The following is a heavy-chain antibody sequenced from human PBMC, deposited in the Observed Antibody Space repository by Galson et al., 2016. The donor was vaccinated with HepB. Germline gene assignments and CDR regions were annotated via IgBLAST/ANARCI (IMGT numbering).Heavy chain of an antibody. J-gene: IGHJ3*01. CDR2: ISSSTTYI. CDR3: ARVLGGAISGSFDL. Sequence: SLRLSCAASGFSFRTSSMNWVRQAPGKGLEWVSSISSSTTYIYYADSLKGRFTISRDDAKNSLYLQMNSLRAEDTAVYYCARVLGGAISGSFDLWGQGTVVTVSS. D-gene: IGHD3-16*02. V-gene: IGHV3-21*01. CDR1: GFSFRTSS.